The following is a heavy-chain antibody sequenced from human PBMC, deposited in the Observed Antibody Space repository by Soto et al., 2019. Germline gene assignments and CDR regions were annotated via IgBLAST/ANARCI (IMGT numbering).Heavy chain of an antibody. J-gene: IGHJ6*02. Sequence: GGAVRRSCAASGFPFSSYDMHWVRQAPGKGLEWVAVISYDGSNKYYADSVKGRFTISRDNSKNTLYLQMNSLRAEDTAVYYCANGSGTKSASYYYYGMDVWGQGTTVTVSS. V-gene: IGHV3-30*18. CDR2: ISYDGSNK. CDR3: ANGSGTKSASYYYYGMDV. D-gene: IGHD1-1*01. CDR1: GFPFSSYD.